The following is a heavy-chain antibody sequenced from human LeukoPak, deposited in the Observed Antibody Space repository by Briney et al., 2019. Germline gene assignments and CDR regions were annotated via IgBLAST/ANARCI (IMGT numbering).Heavy chain of an antibody. CDR3: ARARLGYCTSGVCYGLDY. V-gene: IGHV4-31*03. D-gene: IGHD2-8*01. Sequence: EPSQTLSLTCTVSGGSISSGGYYWSWIRQHPGKGLEWIGYIYYSGSTYYNPSLKSRVTISVDTSKNQFSLKLSSVTAADTAVYYCARARLGYCTSGVCYGLDYWGQGTLVTVSS. J-gene: IGHJ4*02. CDR2: IYYSGST. CDR1: GGSISSGGYY.